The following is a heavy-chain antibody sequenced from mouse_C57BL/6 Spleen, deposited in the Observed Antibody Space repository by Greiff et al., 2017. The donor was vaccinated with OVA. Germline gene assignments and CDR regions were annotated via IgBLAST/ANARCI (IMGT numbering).Heavy chain of an antibody. D-gene: IGHD3-2*02. Sequence: QVQLQQSGAELVKPGASVKISCKASGYAFSSYWMNWVKQRPGKGLEWIGQIYPGDGDTTYNGKFKGKATLTADKSSSTAYMQLSSLTSEDSAVYFCARGQLRLRGYFDYWGQGTTLTVSS. V-gene: IGHV1-80*01. CDR2: IYPGDGDT. CDR1: GYAFSSYW. CDR3: ARGQLRLRGYFDY. J-gene: IGHJ2*01.